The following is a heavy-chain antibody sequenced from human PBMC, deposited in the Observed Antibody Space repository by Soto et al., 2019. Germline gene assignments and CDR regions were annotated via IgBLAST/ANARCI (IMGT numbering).Heavy chain of an antibody. D-gene: IGHD3-16*01. CDR1: GYTLTELS. CDR2: FDPEDGET. V-gene: IGHV1-24*01. J-gene: IGHJ3*02. Sequence: ASVKVSCKVSGYTLTELSMHWVRQAPGKGLEWMGGFDPEDGETIYAQKFQGRVTMTEDTSTDTAYMELSSLRSEDTAVYYCATDLVWMRAFDIWGQGTMVTVSS. CDR3: ATDLVWMRAFDI.